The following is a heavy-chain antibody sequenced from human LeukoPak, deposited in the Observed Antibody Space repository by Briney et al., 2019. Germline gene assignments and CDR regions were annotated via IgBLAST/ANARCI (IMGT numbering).Heavy chain of an antibody. CDR1: GFTFSSYA. D-gene: IGHD6-6*01. Sequence: GGSLRLSCAASGFTFSSYAMSWVRQAPGKVLEWVSAISGSGGSTYYADSVKDRFTISRDNSKNTLYLQMNSLRAEDTAVYYCAKGNRYSSSGYFDYWGQGTMVTVSS. V-gene: IGHV3-23*01. CDR2: ISGSGGST. J-gene: IGHJ4*02. CDR3: AKGNRYSSSGYFDY.